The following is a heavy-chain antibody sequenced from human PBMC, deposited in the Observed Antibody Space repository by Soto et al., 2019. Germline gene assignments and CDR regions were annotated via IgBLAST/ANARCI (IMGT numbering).Heavy chain of an antibody. Sequence: ASVKVSCKASGGTFSSYTISWVRQAPGQGPEWMGRIIPILGIANYAQKFQGRVTITADKSTSTAYMELSSLRSEDTAVYYCARDPPRGVTTDWFDPWGQGTLVTVSS. D-gene: IGHD4-17*01. CDR1: GGTFSSYT. CDR3: ARDPPRGVTTDWFDP. J-gene: IGHJ5*02. V-gene: IGHV1-69*04. CDR2: IIPILGIA.